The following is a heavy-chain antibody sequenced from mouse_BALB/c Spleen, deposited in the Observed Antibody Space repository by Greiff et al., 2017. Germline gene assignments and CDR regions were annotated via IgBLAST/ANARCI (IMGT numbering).Heavy chain of an antibody. CDR1: GFNIKDTY. D-gene: IGHD1-1*01. J-gene: IGHJ2*01. V-gene: IGHV14-3*02. CDR2: IDPANGNT. Sequence: EVQGVESGAELVKPGASVKLSCTASGFNIKDTYMHWVKQRPEQGLEWIGRIDPANGNTKYDPKFQGKATITADTSSNTAYLQLSSLTSEDTAVYYCARAFYYYGSTLDYWGQGTTLTVSS. CDR3: ARAFYYYGSTLDY.